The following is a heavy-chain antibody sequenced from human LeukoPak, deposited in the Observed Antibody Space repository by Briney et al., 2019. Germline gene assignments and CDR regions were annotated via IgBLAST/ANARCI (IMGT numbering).Heavy chain of an antibody. V-gene: IGHV4-61*02. CDR3: ARDSNFYDVSHDKAEDF. D-gene: IGHD3-22*01. Sequence: SETLSLTCTVTGDSISRGTYYWTWVRQPAGKGLEWIGRVVGSGSTYYNPSLKSRVTISIDTSNNQFSLHLRSVTAADTAVYYCARDSNFYDVSHDKAEDFWGQGTLVTVSS. CDR1: GDSISRGTYY. J-gene: IGHJ4*02. CDR2: VVGSGST.